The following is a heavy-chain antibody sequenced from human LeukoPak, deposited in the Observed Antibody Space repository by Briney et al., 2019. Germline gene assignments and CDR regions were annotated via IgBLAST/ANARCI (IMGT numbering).Heavy chain of an antibody. CDR2: IKQDGSEQ. CDR1: GFTFSISW. CDR3: ARVGPSYYYYYMDA. J-gene: IGHJ6*03. V-gene: IGHV3-7*01. Sequence: PGGSLRLSCSASGFTFSISWMTWVRQAPGKGLEWVANIKQDGSEQYTADSLKGRFTISRDNDKKLAFLHMNSLRVDDTAVYYCARVGPSYYYYYMDAWGNGTAVIVSS.